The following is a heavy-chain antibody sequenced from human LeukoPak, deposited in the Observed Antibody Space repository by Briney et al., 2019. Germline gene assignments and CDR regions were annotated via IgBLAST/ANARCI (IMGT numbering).Heavy chain of an antibody. CDR2: IYYSGST. V-gene: IGHV4-59*08. Sequence: KASETLSLTCTVSGGSISSYYWNWIRQPLGKRLEWIGYIYYSGSTNYNPSLKSRVTISVDTSKNQFSLKLRSVTAADTAVYYCARGLPIDYWGQGTLVTVSS. CDR1: GGSISSYY. J-gene: IGHJ4*02. CDR3: ARGLPIDY.